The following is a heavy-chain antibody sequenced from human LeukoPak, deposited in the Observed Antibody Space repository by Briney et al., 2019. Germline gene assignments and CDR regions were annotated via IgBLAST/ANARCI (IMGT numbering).Heavy chain of an antibody. V-gene: IGHV3-30*01. J-gene: IGHJ4*02. CDR2: ISYDGSNK. D-gene: IGHD6-6*01. CDR1: GFTFSSYA. Sequence: PGRSLRLSCAASGFTFSSYAMHWVRQAPGKGLEWVAVISYDGSNKYYADSVKGRFTISRDNSKNKLYLQMNSLRAEDTAVYYCARDMRKYSSSSGEHWGQGTLVTVSS. CDR3: ARDMRKYSSSSGEH.